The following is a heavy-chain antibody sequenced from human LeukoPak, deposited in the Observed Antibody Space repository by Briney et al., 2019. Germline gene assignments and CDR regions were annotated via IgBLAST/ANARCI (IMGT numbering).Heavy chain of an antibody. CDR2: ISSSSSYI. D-gene: IGHD3-22*01. J-gene: IGHJ4*02. CDR1: GFTFSSYS. CDR3: ARDYDSSGYPQD. V-gene: IGHV3-21*01. Sequence: PGGSLRLSCAASGFTFSSYSMNWVRQAPGKGLEWVSSISSSSSYIYYADSVKGRFTISRDNAKNSLYLQMNSLRAEDTAVYYCARDYDSSGYPQDWGQGTLVTVSS.